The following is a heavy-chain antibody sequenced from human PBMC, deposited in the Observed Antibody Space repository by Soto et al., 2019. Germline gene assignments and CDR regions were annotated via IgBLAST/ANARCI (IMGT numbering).Heavy chain of an antibody. D-gene: IGHD6-19*01. Sequence: SQTLSLTFAISGDSVSSNSASWNCIRQSPPRGLGWLGRTYYRSKWYNDYSVYMKSRISIDPDTSKNQLSLQLTSVTPEDTAVYYCTRESMSGWSDYWGPGTLVTVSS. J-gene: IGHJ4*02. CDR3: TRESMSGWSDY. CDR1: GDSVSSNSAS. V-gene: IGHV6-1*01. CDR2: TYYRSKWYN.